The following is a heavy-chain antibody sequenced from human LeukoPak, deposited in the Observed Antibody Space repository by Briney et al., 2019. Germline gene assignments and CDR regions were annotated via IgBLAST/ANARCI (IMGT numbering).Heavy chain of an antibody. CDR1: GFTLSSYW. V-gene: IGHV3-74*01. D-gene: IGHD4-23*01. Sequence: GGSLRLSCAASGFTLSSYWMNWVRQAPGKGLVWVSRIASDGSSTTYADSVKGRFSISRDNAKNTLYLQMNSLRVEDTAVYYCARGRPHGNDYWGQGTLVTVSS. CDR2: IASDGSST. J-gene: IGHJ4*02. CDR3: ARGRPHGNDY.